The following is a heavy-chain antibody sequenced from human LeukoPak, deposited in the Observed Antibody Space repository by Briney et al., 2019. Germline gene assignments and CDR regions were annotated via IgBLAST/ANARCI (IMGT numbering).Heavy chain of an antibody. V-gene: IGHV4-4*09. D-gene: IGHD5-24*01. CDR1: GGSLSSYY. CDR3: ARHYRRRELLEDGYSYFDY. Sequence: SETLSLTCTVSGGSLSSYYWSWIRQPPGKGLEWIGYIYTSGSTNYNPSLKSRVTISVDTSKNQFSLKLSSVTAADTAVYYCARHYRRRELLEDGYSYFDYWGQGTLVTVSS. J-gene: IGHJ4*02. CDR2: IYTSGST.